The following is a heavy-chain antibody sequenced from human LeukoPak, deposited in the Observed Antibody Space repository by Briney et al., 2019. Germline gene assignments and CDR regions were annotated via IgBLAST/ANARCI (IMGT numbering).Heavy chain of an antibody. J-gene: IGHJ3*02. Sequence: SETLSLTCAVYGGSFSGYYWSWIRQPPGKGLEWIGYIYYSGSTYYNPSLKSRVTISVDTSKNQFSLKLSSVTAADTAVYYCARSSDYYDSSGVAFDIWGQGTMVTVSS. D-gene: IGHD3-22*01. CDR1: GGSFSGYY. CDR2: IYYSGST. V-gene: IGHV4-34*09. CDR3: ARSSDYYDSSGVAFDI.